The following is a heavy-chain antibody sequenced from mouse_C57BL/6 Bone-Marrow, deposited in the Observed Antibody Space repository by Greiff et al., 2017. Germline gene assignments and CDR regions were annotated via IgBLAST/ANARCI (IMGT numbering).Heavy chain of an antibody. J-gene: IGHJ2*01. D-gene: IGHD2-4*01. CDR1: GFTFSSYT. CDR2: ISGGGGNT. CDR3: ARGGDYDLDY. V-gene: IGHV5-9*01. Sequence: EVKLVESGGGLVKPGGSLKLSCAASGFTFSSYTMSWVRQTPEKRLEWVATISGGGGNTYYPASVKGRFTFSSDNATNTLYLQMSSLRSEDAALYDCARGGDYDLDYWGQGTTRTVSS.